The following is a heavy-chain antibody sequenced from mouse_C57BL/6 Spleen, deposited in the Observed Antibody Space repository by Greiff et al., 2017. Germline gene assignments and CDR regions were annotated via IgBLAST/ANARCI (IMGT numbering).Heavy chain of an antibody. V-gene: IGHV5-4*03. CDR1: GFTFSSYA. D-gene: IGHD5-1*01. CDR2: ISDGGSYT. Sequence: EVKLVESGGGLVKPGGSLKLSCAASGFTFSSYAMSWVRQTPEKRLEWVATISDGGSYTYYPDNVKGRYTISRDTAKNTPYLQMSNLKSEDTAMYYCARGREYDYWGQGTTLTVSS. J-gene: IGHJ2*01. CDR3: ARGREYDY.